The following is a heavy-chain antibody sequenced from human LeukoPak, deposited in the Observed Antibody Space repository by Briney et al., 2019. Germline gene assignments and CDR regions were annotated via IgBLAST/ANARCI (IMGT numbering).Heavy chain of an antibody. D-gene: IGHD1-20*01. Sequence: SETLSLTCTVSGGSISSGSYYWSWIRQPAGKGLEWIGRIYTGGSTNYNPSLKSRVTISVDRSKNQFSLKLSTVTAADTAVYYCARGGDNWTVNSRFDYWGQGTLVTVSS. CDR3: ARGGDNWTVNSRFDY. CDR2: IYTGGST. V-gene: IGHV4-61*02. CDR1: GGSISSGSYY. J-gene: IGHJ4*02.